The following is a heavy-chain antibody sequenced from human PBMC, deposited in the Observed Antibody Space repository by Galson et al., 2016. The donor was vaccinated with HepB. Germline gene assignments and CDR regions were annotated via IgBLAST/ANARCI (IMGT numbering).Heavy chain of an antibody. CDR1: GFTFSSHS. D-gene: IGHD2-2*02. V-gene: IGHV3-23*01. CDR3: AKDAILACGTGCYTDY. CDR2: ISGSGGST. Sequence: SLRLSCAASGFTFSSHSMTWVRQALGKGLEWVSVISGSGGSTYYADSVEGRFTISRDNSKNTVYLQMNSLRAEDTAVYYCAKDAILACGTGCYTDYWGQGTLVTVSS. J-gene: IGHJ4*02.